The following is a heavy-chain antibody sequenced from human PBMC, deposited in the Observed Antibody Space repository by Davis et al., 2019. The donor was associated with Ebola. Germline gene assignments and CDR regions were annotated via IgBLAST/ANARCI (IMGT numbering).Heavy chain of an antibody. CDR3: AISVETSSEDAFDI. V-gene: IGHV3-53*01. J-gene: IGHJ3*02. Sequence: GGSLRLSCAVSGLIVTNNYMTWVRQAPGKGLEWVSVIYTVGTTYYTDSVKGRFTISRDNSKNMLYLHMNSLRAEDTAVYYCAISVETSSEDAFDIWGQGTMVTVS. CDR1: GLIVTNNY. CDR2: IYTVGTT. D-gene: IGHD2-21*02.